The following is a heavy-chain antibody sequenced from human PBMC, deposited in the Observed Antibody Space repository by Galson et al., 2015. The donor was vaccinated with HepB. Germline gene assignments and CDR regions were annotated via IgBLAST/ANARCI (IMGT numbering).Heavy chain of an antibody. J-gene: IGHJ4*02. CDR2: ISYDGSNK. CDR1: GFTFSSYA. Sequence: SLRLSCAASGFTFSSYAMHWVRQAPGKGLEWVAVISYDGSNKYYADSVKGRFTISRDNSKNTLYLQMNSLRAEDTAVYYCAREGVGRWLQFRRWEGIDYWGQGTLVTVSS. CDR3: AREGVGRWLQFRRWEGIDY. V-gene: IGHV3-30*04. D-gene: IGHD5-24*01.